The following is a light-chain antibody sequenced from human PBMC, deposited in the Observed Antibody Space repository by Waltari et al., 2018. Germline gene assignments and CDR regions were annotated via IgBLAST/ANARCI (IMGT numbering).Light chain of an antibody. CDR2: GAS. Sequence: EIVMTQSPATLSVSPGARATLSCRASQSVNNFLAWYQKKPGQAPRLLIYGASTRATGIPARFSGSGSGTVFTLTISSLHSEDLAVYYCQHYNNWPPMYTFGQGTKLEIK. J-gene: IGKJ2*01. CDR1: QSVNNF. CDR3: QHYNNWPPMYT. V-gene: IGKV3-15*01.